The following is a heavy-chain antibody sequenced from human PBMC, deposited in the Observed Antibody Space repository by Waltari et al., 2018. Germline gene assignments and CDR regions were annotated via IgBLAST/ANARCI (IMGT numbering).Heavy chain of an antibody. Sequence: EVQLVESGGGSVQPGGSLRLSCAASGMTLSSYWMNWVRQAPGKGLEWVANIKQDGSEKNYVDSVEGRFSISRDNAQNSLYLQMTSLRAEDTAVYYCARGRYYESSVPVAFHIWGQGTKVTVSS. J-gene: IGHJ3*02. CDR1: GMTLSSYW. CDR3: ARGRYYESSVPVAFHI. CDR2: IKQDGSEK. D-gene: IGHD3-22*01. V-gene: IGHV3-7*01.